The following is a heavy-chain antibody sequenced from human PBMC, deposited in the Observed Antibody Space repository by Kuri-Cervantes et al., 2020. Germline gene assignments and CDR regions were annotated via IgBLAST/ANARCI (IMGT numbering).Heavy chain of an antibody. V-gene: IGHV4-34*01. CDR3: ARASEELVDWFDP. J-gene: IGHJ5*02. CDR2: INHSGST. CDR1: GGSFSGYY. D-gene: IGHD6-13*01. Sequence: ESLKISCAVYGGSFSGYYWSWIRQPPGKGLEWIGEINHSGSTNYNPSLKSRVTISVDTSKNQFSLKLSSVTAADTAVYYCARASEELVDWFDPWGQGTLVTVSS.